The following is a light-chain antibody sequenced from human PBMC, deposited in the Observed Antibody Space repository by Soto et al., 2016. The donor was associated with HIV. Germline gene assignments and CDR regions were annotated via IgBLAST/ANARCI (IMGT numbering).Light chain of an antibody. J-gene: IGLJ3*02. Sequence: SYELTQPPSVSVAPGKTARITCGGNNIGSKSVHWYQQRPGQAPVLVVYDDSDRPLGIPERFSGSNSGNTATLTIGRVEAGDEADYYCQVWDTSSHHVVFGGGTKVTVL. CDR2: DDS. V-gene: IGLV3-21*03. CDR3: QVWDTSSHHVV. CDR1: NIGSKS.